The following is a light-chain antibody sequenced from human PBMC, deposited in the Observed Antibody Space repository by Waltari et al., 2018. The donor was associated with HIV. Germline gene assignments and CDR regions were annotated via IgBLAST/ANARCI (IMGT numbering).Light chain of an antibody. CDR2: QDF. J-gene: IGLJ2*01. CDR3: QAWDTTFAWRV. CDR1: KLGDRY. Sequence: SFELTQPPSVSVSPGQTASITCSGDKLGDRYVSWYQQKPGQSPVLVMYQDFKRPSGIPERFSGSNSGNTATLAISGTQAMDEADYYCQAWDTTFAWRVFGGGTKLTVL. V-gene: IGLV3-1*01.